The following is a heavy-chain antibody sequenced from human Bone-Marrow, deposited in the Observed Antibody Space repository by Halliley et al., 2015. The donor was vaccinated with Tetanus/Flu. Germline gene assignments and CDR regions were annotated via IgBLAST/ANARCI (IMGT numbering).Heavy chain of an antibody. J-gene: IGHJ2*01. Sequence: QLVQSGAEVKKPGASVKVSCKASGYIFTSYGITWVRQAPGQGFEWMGWISPYNGNTAYAEKFQGRFTVATETSTNTAFMELRSLKADDPAVYYCARSRYGDAYWYLDIWGRGTLVTVSS. D-gene: IGHD2-2*01. CDR1: GYIFTSYG. CDR3: ARSRYGDAYWYLDI. CDR2: ISPYNGNT. V-gene: IGHV1-18*01.